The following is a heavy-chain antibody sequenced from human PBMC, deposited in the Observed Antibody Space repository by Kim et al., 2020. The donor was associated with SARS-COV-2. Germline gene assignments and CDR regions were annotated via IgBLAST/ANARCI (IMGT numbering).Heavy chain of an antibody. J-gene: IGHJ4*02. CDR1: GGSVSSYW. V-gene: IGHV4-4*02. D-gene: IGHD3-10*01. CDR2: INHAGTT. Sequence: SETLSLTCTVSGGSVSSYWWTWVRQPPGKGLEWIGEINHAGTTSYNPSLKSRVTISIDESKNQFSLKVTSVTAADTAEYYCASSGIAFSQGDYWGQGTLV. CDR3: ASSGIAFSQGDY.